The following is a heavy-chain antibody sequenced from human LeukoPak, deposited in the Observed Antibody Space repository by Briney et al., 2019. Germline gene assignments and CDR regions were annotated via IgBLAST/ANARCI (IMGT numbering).Heavy chain of an antibody. Sequence: SETLSLTCAVYGGSFSGYYWSWIRRPPGKGLEWIGEINHSGSTNYNPSLKSRVTISVDTSKNQFSLKLSSVTAADTAVYYCARKGYSSGFDYWGQGTLVTVSS. CDR3: ARKGYSSGFDY. J-gene: IGHJ4*02. D-gene: IGHD6-19*01. V-gene: IGHV4-34*01. CDR1: GGSFSGYY. CDR2: INHSGST.